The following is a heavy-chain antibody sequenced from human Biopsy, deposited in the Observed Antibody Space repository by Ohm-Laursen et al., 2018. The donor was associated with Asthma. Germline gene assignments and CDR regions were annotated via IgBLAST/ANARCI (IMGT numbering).Heavy chain of an antibody. CDR1: EFSFSNYG. CDR2: IAYDGSKK. Sequence: SLRLSCAASEFSFSNYGMNWVRQAPGKGLEWVAVIAYDGSKKYYADSVKGRFTISRDNSKNTLYLQMNSLRGEDTAVYYCAKGRYKWNDGYYGLDVWGQGTTVTVSS. V-gene: IGHV3-30*18. CDR3: AKGRYKWNDGYYGLDV. D-gene: IGHD1-20*01. J-gene: IGHJ6*02.